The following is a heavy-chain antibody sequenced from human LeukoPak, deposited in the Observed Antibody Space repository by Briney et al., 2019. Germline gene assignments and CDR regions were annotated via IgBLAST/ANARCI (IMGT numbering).Heavy chain of an antibody. D-gene: IGHD2-21*01. CDR2: ISGDGART. Sequence: GGSLRLSCAASGFSFNHYVMSCVRQAPGKGLEWVSAISGDGARTYYADSVKGRFTISRDNSKNTLDLQMNSLRAEDTAIYYCAKTVVVITFRFDSWGQGSLVTVSS. CDR1: GFSFNHYV. CDR3: AKTVVVITFRFDS. J-gene: IGHJ4*02. V-gene: IGHV3-23*01.